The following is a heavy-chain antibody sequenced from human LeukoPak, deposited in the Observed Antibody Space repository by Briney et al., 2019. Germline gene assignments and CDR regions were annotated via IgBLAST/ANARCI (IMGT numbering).Heavy chain of an antibody. J-gene: IGHJ4*02. D-gene: IGHD4-17*01. CDR3: TTDFSPDDYGDYAPGGY. Sequence: GGSLRLSCAASGFTFSNAWMSWVRQAPGKGLEWVGRSKSKTDGGTTDYAAHVKGRFTISRDDSKNTLYLQMNSLKTEDTAVYYCTTDFSPDDYGDYAPGGYWGQGTLVTVSS. V-gene: IGHV3-15*01. CDR1: GFTFSNAW. CDR2: SKSKTDGGTT.